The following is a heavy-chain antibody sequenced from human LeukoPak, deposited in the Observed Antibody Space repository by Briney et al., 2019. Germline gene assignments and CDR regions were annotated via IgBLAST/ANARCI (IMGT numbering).Heavy chain of an antibody. CDR1: GGTFSSYA. CDR3: ARDGSSWYLRFDY. D-gene: IGHD6-13*01. J-gene: IGHJ4*02. CDR2: IIPILGIA. V-gene: IGHV1-69*04. Sequence: ASVKVSCKASGGTFSSYAISWVRQAPGQGLEWMGRIIPILGIANYAQKFQGRVTITADKSTSTAYMELRSLRSDDTAVYYCARDGSSWYLRFDYWGQGTLVTVSS.